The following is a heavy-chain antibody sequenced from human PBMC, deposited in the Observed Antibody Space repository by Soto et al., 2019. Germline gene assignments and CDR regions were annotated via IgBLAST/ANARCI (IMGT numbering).Heavy chain of an antibody. Sequence: ASVKVSFKTCGYPFPSFEVHWVRQAPGQRPEWMGGISNAGSGNTKYSQKFQDRLTITGDKRATTVYMALSSLTSEDTATYYCARESKHYQDFFQNWGQGTQVTVSS. D-gene: IGHD3-3*02. CDR3: ARESKHYQDFFQN. CDR2: ISNAGSGNT. CDR1: GYPFPSFE. J-gene: IGHJ4*02. V-gene: IGHV1-3*01.